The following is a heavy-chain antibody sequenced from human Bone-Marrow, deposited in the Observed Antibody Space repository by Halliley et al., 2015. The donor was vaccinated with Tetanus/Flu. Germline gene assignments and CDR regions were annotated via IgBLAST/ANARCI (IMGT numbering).Heavy chain of an antibody. CDR3: AASPRSDWARGGSWFDP. CDR1: DYSISSGYS. V-gene: IGHV4-38-2*01. CDR2: AYYSGSN. J-gene: IGHJ5*02. Sequence: TLSLTCAVSDYSISSGYSWGWIRQPPGKGPEWIGEAYYSGSNNYNPSLKSRVAISVDKSKNEFSLRLTSMTAADTAVYYCAASPRSDWARGGSWFDPWGQGILVIVSS. D-gene: IGHD3-16*01.